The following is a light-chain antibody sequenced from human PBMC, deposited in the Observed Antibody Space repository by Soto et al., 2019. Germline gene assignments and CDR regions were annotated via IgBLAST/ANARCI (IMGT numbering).Light chain of an antibody. CDR1: QSVSSAN. CDR2: GAS. Sequence: TQSPGTLSLSPWERATLSCRASQSVSSANFAWYQQKPGQAPRLLIYGASTRATGIPARFSGSGSGTEFTLTISSLQSEDFAVYYCQQYNNWLITFGQGTRLEIK. V-gene: IGKV3D-15*01. CDR3: QQYNNWLIT. J-gene: IGKJ5*01.